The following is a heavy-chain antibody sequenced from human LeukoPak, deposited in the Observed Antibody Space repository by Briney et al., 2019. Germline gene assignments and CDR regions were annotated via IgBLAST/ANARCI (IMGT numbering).Heavy chain of an antibody. V-gene: IGHV3-49*04. CDR2: IRSKAYGGTT. Sequence: GGSLRLSCTASGFTFGNYAMSWVRQAPGKGPEWVGFIRSKAYGGTTEYAASVKGRFTISRDDSKSIAYLQMNSLKTEDTAVYYCTFDYGGNTGYFQHWGQGTLVTVSS. J-gene: IGHJ1*01. CDR1: GFTFGNYA. CDR3: TFDYGGNTGYFQH. D-gene: IGHD4-23*01.